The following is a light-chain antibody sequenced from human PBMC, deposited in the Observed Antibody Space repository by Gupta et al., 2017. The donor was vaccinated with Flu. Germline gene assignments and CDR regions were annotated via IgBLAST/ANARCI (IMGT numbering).Light chain of an antibody. J-gene: IGKJ4*01. CDR3: QQEDNTPLT. V-gene: IGKV4-1*01. CDR1: QTILRTSDNKNC. CDR2: KAS. Sequence: DIVVTHSPGSLAVSLGERATITCPCSQTILRTSDNKNCLAWFQQKPGQPPKLLIYKASTRASGVPDRFSGRGSGTDFTLTISSLQAEDVAVYYCQQEDNTPLTFGRGTKVEIK.